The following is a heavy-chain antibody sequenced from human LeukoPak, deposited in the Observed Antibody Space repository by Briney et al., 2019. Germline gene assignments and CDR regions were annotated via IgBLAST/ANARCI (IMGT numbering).Heavy chain of an antibody. D-gene: IGHD6-13*01. J-gene: IGHJ6*04. V-gene: IGHV4-59*01. CDR2: IYYSGST. CDR3: ARVSSSSWPEPIRYYYYGMDV. CDR1: GGSTSSYY. Sequence: PSETLSLTCTVSGGSTSSYYWSWIRQPPGKGLEWIGYIYYSGSTNYNPSLKSRVTISVDTSKNQFSLKLSSVTAADTAVYYCARVSSSSWPEPIRYYYYGMDVWGKGTTVTVSS.